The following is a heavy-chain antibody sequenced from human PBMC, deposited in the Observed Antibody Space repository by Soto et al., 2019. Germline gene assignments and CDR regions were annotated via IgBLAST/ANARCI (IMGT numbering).Heavy chain of an antibody. D-gene: IGHD2-15*01. CDR1: GGTFSSYA. V-gene: IGHV1-69*14. Sequence: QVQLVQSGAEVKKPGSSVKVSCKASGGTFSSYAISWVRQAPGQGLEWMGGIIPIFGTANYAQKFQGRVTITADKSTTTADMELGSLRSEDTAVYYCAGAAYCSGGSRYEDNWGQGTLVTVSS. CDR3: AGAAYCSGGSRYEDN. J-gene: IGHJ4*02. CDR2: IIPIFGTA.